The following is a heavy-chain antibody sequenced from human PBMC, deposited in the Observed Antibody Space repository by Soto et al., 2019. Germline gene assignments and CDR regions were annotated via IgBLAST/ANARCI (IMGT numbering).Heavy chain of an antibody. Sequence: QVQLVQSGAEVRKPGSSGKVSCKASGGTFSSYAISWVRQAPGQGLEWMGGIIPIFGTANYAQKFQGRVTITADEYTSTAYMELSSLRSEDTAVYYCASVEATYDYYDSSGYDYWGQGTLVTVSS. CDR3: ASVEATYDYYDSSGYDY. CDR2: IIPIFGTA. J-gene: IGHJ4*02. CDR1: GGTFSSYA. D-gene: IGHD3-22*01. V-gene: IGHV1-69*01.